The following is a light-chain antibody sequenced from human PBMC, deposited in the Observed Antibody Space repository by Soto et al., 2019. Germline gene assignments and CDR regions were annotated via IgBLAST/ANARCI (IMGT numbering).Light chain of an antibody. V-gene: IGLV2-14*01. CDR1: SSDVSGYNY. J-gene: IGLJ3*02. Sequence: QSALTQPASVSGSPGQSITISCTGTSSDVSGYNYVSWYQQHPGKAPKLMIYEVSNRPSGVSNRFSGSKSGNTASLTISGLQAEDEADYYCSSYTSSSTLWVFGGGTQLTVL. CDR2: EVS. CDR3: SSYTSSSTLWV.